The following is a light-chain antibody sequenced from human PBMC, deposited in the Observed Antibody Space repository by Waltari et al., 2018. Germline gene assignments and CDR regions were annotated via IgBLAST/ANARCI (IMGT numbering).Light chain of an antibody. CDR2: EGA. CDR3: SSYARSDNSVL. Sequence: QSALTQPASVSGSPGQSITISCTGSSSDVGGYNLVSWYRQFPNKAPHLIIYEGARPPSVVSSRFSASKAGNTASLTISGLQAEDEALYFCSSYARSDNSVLFGGGTQLSVL. V-gene: IGLV2-23*01. CDR1: SSDVGGYNL. J-gene: IGLJ2*01.